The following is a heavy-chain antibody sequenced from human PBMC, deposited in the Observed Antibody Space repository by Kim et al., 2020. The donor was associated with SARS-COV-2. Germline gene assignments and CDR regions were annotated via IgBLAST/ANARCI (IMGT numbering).Heavy chain of an antibody. CDR3: AKDIMDV. V-gene: IGHV3-30*18. J-gene: IGHJ6*02. CDR1: GFTFSSYD. CDR2: ISYDGGNK. Sequence: GGSLRLSCAASGFTFSSYDMHWVRQAPGKGLDWVAVISYDGGNKYYADSVKGRFTISRDNSKNTLYLQMNSLRAEDTAVYYCAKDIMDVWGQGTTVTVSS.